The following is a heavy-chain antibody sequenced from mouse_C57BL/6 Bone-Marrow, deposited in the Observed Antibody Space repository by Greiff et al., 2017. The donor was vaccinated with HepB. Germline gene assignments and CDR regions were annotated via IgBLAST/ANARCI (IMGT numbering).Heavy chain of an antibody. CDR1: GYTFTSYW. CDR3: AGYYYGSSYRWYFDV. CDR2: IDPNSGGT. V-gene: IGHV1-62-3*01. J-gene: IGHJ1*03. Sequence: QVQLQQPGAELVKPGASVKLSCKASGYTFTSYWMHWVKQRPGRGLEWIGRIDPNSGGTKYNEKFKSKATLTVDKPSSTAYMQLSSLTSEDSAVYFCAGYYYGSSYRWYFDVWGTGTTVTVSS. D-gene: IGHD1-1*01.